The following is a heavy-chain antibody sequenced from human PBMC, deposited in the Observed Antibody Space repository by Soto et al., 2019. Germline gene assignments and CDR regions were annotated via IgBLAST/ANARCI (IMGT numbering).Heavy chain of an antibody. D-gene: IGHD6-25*01. CDR1: GFTFSSYA. V-gene: IGHV3-23*01. J-gene: IGHJ4*02. CDR3: AKFFVETGGSSGWPWSFHF. Sequence: EVQLLESGGGLVQPGGSLRLSCAASGFTFSSYAMSWVRQAPGKGLEWVSAISGTGGTTYYADSLKGRFTISRDNSRNTLHLQMNSLRAEDTAIYYCAKFFVETGGSSGWPWSFHFWGQGTLVTVSS. CDR2: ISGTGGTT.